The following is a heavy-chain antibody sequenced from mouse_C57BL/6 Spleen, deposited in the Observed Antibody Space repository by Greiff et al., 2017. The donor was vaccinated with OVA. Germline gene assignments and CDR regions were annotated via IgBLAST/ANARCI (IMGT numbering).Heavy chain of an antibody. CDR2: INPSTGGT. Sequence: VQVVESGPELVKPGASVKISCKASGYSFTGYYMNWVKQSPEKSLEWIGEINPSTGGTTYNQKFKAKATLTVDKSSSTAYMQLKSLTSEDSAVYYCARRYGSSPDYWGQGTTLTVSS. CDR3: ARRYGSSPDY. CDR1: GYSFTGYY. D-gene: IGHD1-1*01. V-gene: IGHV1-42*01. J-gene: IGHJ2*01.